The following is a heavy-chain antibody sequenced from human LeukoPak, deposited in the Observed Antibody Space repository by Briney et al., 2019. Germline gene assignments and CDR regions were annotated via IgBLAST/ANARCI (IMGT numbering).Heavy chain of an antibody. Sequence: GGSLRLSCAASGFTFSNYMMHGVRQAPGKGLVWVSHINSDGSSTNYADSVKGRFTISRDNAKNTLYLQVDSLRAEDTAVYYCARGGVYGYKWGQGTLVTVSS. CDR3: ARGGVYGYK. V-gene: IGHV3-74*01. D-gene: IGHD5-24*01. CDR1: GFTFSNYM. CDR2: INSDGSST. J-gene: IGHJ4*02.